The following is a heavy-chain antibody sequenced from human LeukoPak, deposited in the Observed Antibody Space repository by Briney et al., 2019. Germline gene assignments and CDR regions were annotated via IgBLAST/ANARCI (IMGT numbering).Heavy chain of an antibody. V-gene: IGHV1-18*01. Sequence: GASAKVSCKASGYTFTTYGISWVRQAPGQGLEWMGWISAYNGKTNYAQMLQGRVTVTTDTSTSTAYMELRSLRSDDTAVYYCARDQPRRWLDPWGQGTLVTVSS. CDR2: ISAYNGKT. CDR1: GYTFTTYG. J-gene: IGHJ5*02. D-gene: IGHD1-14*01. CDR3: ARDQPRRWLDP.